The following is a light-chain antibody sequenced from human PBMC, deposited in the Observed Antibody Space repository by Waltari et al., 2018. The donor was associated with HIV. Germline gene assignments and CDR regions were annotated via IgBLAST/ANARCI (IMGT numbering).Light chain of an antibody. CDR2: DVS. CDR1: SRAVRGYYY. V-gene: IGLV2-11*01. J-gene: IGLJ2*01. Sequence: QSALPQPRPVSGSPAQSVTLSCPGTSRAVRGYYYVSWYQQHPGKAPKLMMYDVSKRPSGVPARFSGSKSGNTASLTISGLQAEDEADYYCCSYAGSYTLVFGGGTKLTVL. CDR3: CSYAGSYTLV.